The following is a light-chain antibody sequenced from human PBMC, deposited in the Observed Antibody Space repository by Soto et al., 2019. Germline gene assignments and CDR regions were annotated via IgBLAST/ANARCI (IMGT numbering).Light chain of an antibody. CDR3: SAYGSPSI. Sequence: QSVLTQPPSASGTPGQRITISCSGDNSNIGRNFVFWYQHLPGTAPKLLIYNDTQRPSGVPDRFSGSRSGTSASLAISGLQSGDEADYYCSAYGSPSIFGGGTKLTVL. CDR2: NDT. J-gene: IGLJ2*01. V-gene: IGLV1-47*02. CDR1: NSNIGRNF.